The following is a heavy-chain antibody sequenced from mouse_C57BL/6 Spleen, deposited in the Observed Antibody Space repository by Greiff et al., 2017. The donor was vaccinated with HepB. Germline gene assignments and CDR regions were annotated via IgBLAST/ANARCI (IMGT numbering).Heavy chain of an antibody. J-gene: IGHJ1*03. V-gene: IGHV1-81*01. D-gene: IGHD1-1*01. Sequence: QVQLKQSGAELARPGASVKLSCKASGYTFTSYGISWVKQRTGQGLEWIGEIYPRSGNTYYNEKFKGKATLTADKSSSTAYMELRSLTSEDSAVYFCARLLSRYFDVWGTGTTVTVSS. CDR3: ARLLSRYFDV. CDR2: IYPRSGNT. CDR1: GYTFTSYG.